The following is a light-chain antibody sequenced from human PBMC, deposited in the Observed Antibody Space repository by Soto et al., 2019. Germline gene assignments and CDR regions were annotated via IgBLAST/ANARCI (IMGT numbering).Light chain of an antibody. CDR3: SSYSSSTAYL. V-gene: IGLV2-14*01. J-gene: IGLJ1*01. CDR1: SSDVGVYDY. Sequence: QSVLTRPASVSGSPGQSITISCTGTSSDVGVYDYVSWYQLHPGKAPKLMVFEVSNRPSGVSFRFSGSKSGNMASLTISGLQAEDEADYFCSSYSSSTAYLFGTGTKVTV. CDR2: EVS.